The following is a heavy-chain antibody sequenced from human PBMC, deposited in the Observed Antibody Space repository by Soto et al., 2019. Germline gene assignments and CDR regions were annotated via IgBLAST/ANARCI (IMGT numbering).Heavy chain of an antibody. D-gene: IGHD2-15*01. Sequence: EVHLVESGGGLVQPGRSLRLSCAASGFTFDAYAMHWVRQAPGKGLEWVAGITWDSGSVDYADSVKGRSTISRDNAKNSMYLQMNSLTADDTAFYYCAKVPGAGNCSGGTCYSVGYFDYWGQGTLVTVSS. CDR3: AKVPGAGNCSGGTCYSVGYFDY. V-gene: IGHV3-9*01. CDR1: GFTFDAYA. CDR2: ITWDSGSV. J-gene: IGHJ4*02.